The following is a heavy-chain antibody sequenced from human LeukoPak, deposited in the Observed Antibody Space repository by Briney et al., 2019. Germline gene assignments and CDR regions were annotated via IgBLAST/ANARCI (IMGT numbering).Heavy chain of an antibody. CDR3: AREGLRGYYDSSGYYRNDY. J-gene: IGHJ4*02. CDR2: ISAYNGNT. CDR1: GYTFTSYG. V-gene: IGHV1-18*01. D-gene: IGHD3-22*01. Sequence: ASVKVSCKASGYTFTSYGISWVRQAPGRGLEWMGWISAYNGNTNYAQKLQGRVTMTTDTSTSTAYMELRSLRSDDTAVYYCAREGLRGYYDSSGYYRNDYWGQGTLVTVSS.